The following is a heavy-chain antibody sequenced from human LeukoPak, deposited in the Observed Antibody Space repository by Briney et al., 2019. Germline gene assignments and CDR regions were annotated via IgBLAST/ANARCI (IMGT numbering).Heavy chain of an antibody. J-gene: IGHJ4*02. D-gene: IGHD5-24*01. CDR3: ARRGIRDGYNYADY. V-gene: IGHV5-51*01. Sequence: GESLKISCKGSRYSFTTYWVAWGRQMPGKGLEGMGIIYPGDSETRYSPSFQGQVTFSADKSISTAYVQWSSLKASDSATYYCARRGIRDGYNYADYWGQGTLVTVS. CDR2: IYPGDSET. CDR1: RYSFTTYW.